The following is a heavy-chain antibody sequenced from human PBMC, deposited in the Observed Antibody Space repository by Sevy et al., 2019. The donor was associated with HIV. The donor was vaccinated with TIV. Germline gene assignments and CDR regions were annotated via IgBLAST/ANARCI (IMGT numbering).Heavy chain of an antibody. CDR1: GFTFSNAW. Sequence: GGSLRLSCAASGFTFSNAWMSWVRQAPGKGLEWVGRIKSKTDGGTTDYAAPVKGRFTISRDDSKNTLYLQMNSLKIEDTAVYYCATAPGYYDSAPFDYWGPGTLVTVSS. J-gene: IGHJ4*02. D-gene: IGHD3-22*01. CDR2: IKSKTDGGTT. V-gene: IGHV3-15*01. CDR3: ATAPGYYDSAPFDY.